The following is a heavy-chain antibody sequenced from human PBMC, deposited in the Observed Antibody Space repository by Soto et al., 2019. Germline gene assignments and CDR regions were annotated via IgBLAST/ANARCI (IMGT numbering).Heavy chain of an antibody. Sequence: SETLSLTCTVSGGSISSSSYYWGWIRQPPGKGLEWIGSIYYSGSTYYKPSLKSRITISVDTSKNQFSLKLSSVTAADTSVYYCASSPARYSSGWRTFDYWGQGTLVTVSS. V-gene: IGHV4-39*01. D-gene: IGHD6-19*01. J-gene: IGHJ4*02. CDR2: IYYSGST. CDR3: ASSPARYSSGWRTFDY. CDR1: GGSISSSSYY.